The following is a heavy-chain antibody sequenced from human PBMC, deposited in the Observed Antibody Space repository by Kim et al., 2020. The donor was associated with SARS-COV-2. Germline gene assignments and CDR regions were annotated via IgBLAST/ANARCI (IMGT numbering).Heavy chain of an antibody. CDR1: GFTFRSYA. J-gene: IGHJ4*02. Sequence: GGSLRLSCAASGFTFRSYALYWVRQAPGKGLEWVAVISYDGSNKYYADSVKGRFTISRDNSKSTLYLQMNSLRAEDTAVYYCARVGSGSYNGPFDYWGQGTLVTVSS. V-gene: IGHV3-30-3*01. CDR2: ISYDGSNK. CDR3: ARVGSGSYNGPFDY. D-gene: IGHD1-26*01.